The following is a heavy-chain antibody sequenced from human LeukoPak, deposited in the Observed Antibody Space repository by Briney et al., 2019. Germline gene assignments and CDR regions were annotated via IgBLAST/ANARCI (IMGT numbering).Heavy chain of an antibody. D-gene: IGHD5-18*01. CDR1: GFTISSDA. CDR3: AKRRSRNTGPFES. CDR2: SSGPNT. V-gene: IGHV3-23*01. Sequence: GGSLRLSCLASGFTISSDAMSWVRQAPGQGLEWVSGSSGPNTVYAESVRGRFTISRDDPKNTLYLQMNSLRDEDTAVYYCAKRRSRNTGPFESWGQGTLVTVSP. J-gene: IGHJ5*01.